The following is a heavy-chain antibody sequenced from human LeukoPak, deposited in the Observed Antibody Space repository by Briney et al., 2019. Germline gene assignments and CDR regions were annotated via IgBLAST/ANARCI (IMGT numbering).Heavy chain of an antibody. V-gene: IGHV4-34*01. Sequence: PSETLSLTCAVYGGSFSGYYWSWIRQPPGKGLEWIGEINHSGSTNYNPSLKSRVTISVDTSKNQFSLKLSSVTAADAAVYYCARFTYGAYVDYWGQGTLVTVSS. CDR1: GGSFSGYY. J-gene: IGHJ4*02. CDR3: ARFTYGAYVDY. D-gene: IGHD3-10*01. CDR2: INHSGST.